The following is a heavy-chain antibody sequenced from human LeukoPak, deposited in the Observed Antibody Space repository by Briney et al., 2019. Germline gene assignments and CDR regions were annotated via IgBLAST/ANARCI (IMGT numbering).Heavy chain of an antibody. V-gene: IGHV1-2*02. Sequence: GASVTVSFKGAGYTCTDYYMHWGRQAPGQGQGWMGWINPNSGGTNYAQKFQGRVTMTRATSISTAYMELSRLRSDDTAVYYCAGGGADIVVVPAAERGLGDAFDIWGQGTMVTVSS. J-gene: IGHJ3*02. CDR3: AGGGADIVVVPAAERGLGDAFDI. CDR1: GYTCTDYY. D-gene: IGHD2-2*01. CDR2: INPNSGGT.